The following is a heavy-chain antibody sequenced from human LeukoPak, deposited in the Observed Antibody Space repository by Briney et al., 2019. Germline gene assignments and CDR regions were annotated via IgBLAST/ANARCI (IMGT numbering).Heavy chain of an antibody. D-gene: IGHD3-3*01. CDR2: IYHSGST. CDR3: ARHYQTIFGVVITYFDY. CDR1: GYY. Sequence: SETLSLTCAVSGYYWGWIRQPPGKGLEWSGRIYHSGSTYYNPSLKSRVPISVETSKNQFSLKLSSVTAADTAVYYCARHYQTIFGVVITYFDYWGQGTLVTVSS. J-gene: IGHJ4*02. V-gene: IGHV4-38-2*01.